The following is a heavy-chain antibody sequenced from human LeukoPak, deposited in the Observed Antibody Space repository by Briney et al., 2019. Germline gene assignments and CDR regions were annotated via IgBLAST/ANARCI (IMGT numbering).Heavy chain of an antibody. J-gene: IGHJ4*02. CDR2: IYYSGST. CDR3: AASGGYVRGPFDY. CDR1: GGSISSYY. Sequence: SETLSLTCTVSGGSISSYYWSWIRQPPGKGLEWIGYIYYSGSTNYNPSLKSRVTISVDTSKNQFSLKLSSVTAADTAVYYCAASGGYVRGPFDYWGQGTLVTVSS. V-gene: IGHV4-59*08. D-gene: IGHD5-12*01.